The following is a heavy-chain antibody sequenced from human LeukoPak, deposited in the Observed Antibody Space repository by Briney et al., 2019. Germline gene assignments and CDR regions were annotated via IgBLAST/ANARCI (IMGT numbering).Heavy chain of an antibody. Sequence: GGSLRLSCAASGFTFSSYAMSWVRQAPGKGLERVSAISGSGGSTYYADSVKGRFTISRDNSKNTLYLQMNSLRAEDTAVYYCAKDRAGVPLGGDYWGQGTLVTVSS. CDR2: ISGSGGST. J-gene: IGHJ4*02. CDR1: GFTFSSYA. V-gene: IGHV3-23*01. CDR3: AKDRAGVPLGGDY. D-gene: IGHD5-24*01.